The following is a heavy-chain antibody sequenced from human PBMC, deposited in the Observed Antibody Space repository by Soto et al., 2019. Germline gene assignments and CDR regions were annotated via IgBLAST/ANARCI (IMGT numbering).Heavy chain of an antibody. J-gene: IGHJ4*02. CDR1: GYTLTELS. D-gene: IGHD1-26*01. Sequence: GASVKVSCKVSGYTLTELSMHWVRQAPGKGLEWMGGFDPEDGETIYAQKFQGRVTMTEVTSTDTAYMELSSLRSEDTAVYYCHLSGTYPFDYGGQGALVTVSS. CDR2: FDPEDGET. V-gene: IGHV1-24*01. CDR3: HLSGTYPFDY.